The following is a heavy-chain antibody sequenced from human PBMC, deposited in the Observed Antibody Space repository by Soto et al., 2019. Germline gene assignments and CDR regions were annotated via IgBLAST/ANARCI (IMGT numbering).Heavy chain of an antibody. CDR2: IYSSENT. Sequence: PSETLSLTCTVSGGSVSSSSYSWGWIRQPPGKGLEWIGTIYSSENTYYNPSLMSRVTISVDTSKNQFSLKLSSVTAADTAVYYCARTLEAAAYYYHGMDVWGQGTTVTVS. V-gene: IGHV4-39*01. CDR3: ARTLEAAAYYYHGMDV. D-gene: IGHD6-13*01. CDR1: GGSVSSSSYS. J-gene: IGHJ6*02.